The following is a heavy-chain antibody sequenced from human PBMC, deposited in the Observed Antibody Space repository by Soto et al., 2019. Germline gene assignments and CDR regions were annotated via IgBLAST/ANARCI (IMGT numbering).Heavy chain of an antibody. CDR3: ARSPSKGGSGYYFTYYFDY. Sequence: QVQLVQSGAEVKKPGSSVKVSCKASGGTFSSYAISWVRQAPGQGLEWMGGIIPIFGTANYAQKFQGRVTITADESTSTAYMELSSLRSEDTAVYYCARSPSKGGSGYYFTYYFDYWGQGTLVTVSS. D-gene: IGHD3-22*01. V-gene: IGHV1-69*12. CDR1: GGTFSSYA. J-gene: IGHJ4*02. CDR2: IIPIFGTA.